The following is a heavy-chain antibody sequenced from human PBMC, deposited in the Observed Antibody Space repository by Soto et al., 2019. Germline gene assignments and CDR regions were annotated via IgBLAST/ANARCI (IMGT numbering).Heavy chain of an antibody. CDR3: ARGGLVVANWFDP. CDR2: INPNSGVT. V-gene: IGHV1-2*02. CDR1: GYTFTAYY. J-gene: IGHJ5*02. Sequence: GASVKVSCKASGYTFTAYYMHWVRQAPGQGLGWMGWINPNSGVTNHAQKFQGRVTMTRDTSISTVYMDLSSLISDDTAVYFCARGGLVVANWFDPWGQGTLLTVSS. D-gene: IGHD2-15*01.